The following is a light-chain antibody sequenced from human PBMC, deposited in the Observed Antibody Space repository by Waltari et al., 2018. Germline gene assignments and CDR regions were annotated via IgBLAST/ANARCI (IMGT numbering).Light chain of an antibody. V-gene: IGLV2-23*02. J-gene: IGLJ2*01. CDR3: SSYAGSSKGV. CDR1: SSDVGNYKR. CDR2: AVS. Sequence: QSALTQPASVSGSPGQSLTIPCTGTSSDVGNYKRVSWYQQHPGKAPKRMIYAVSTRPSGVCDRLYGSKSGDMAYLTIAGLQPEDEAEYFCSSYAGSSKGVFGGGTKVTVL.